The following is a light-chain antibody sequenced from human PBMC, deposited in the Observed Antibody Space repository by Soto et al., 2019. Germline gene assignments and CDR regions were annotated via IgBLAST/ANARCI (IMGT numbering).Light chain of an antibody. J-gene: IGKJ5*01. Sequence: ENVLTQSPDTLSLSPGDRATLSCRASQSVSSSFLAWYQQRPDQAPRLLIYGASSRATGVPDRLSGSGSGTDFTLTINNLEPEDFAVYYCQLNGTSPLITFGQGTRLEIK. CDR3: QLNGTSPLIT. V-gene: IGKV3-20*01. CDR2: GAS. CDR1: QSVSSSF.